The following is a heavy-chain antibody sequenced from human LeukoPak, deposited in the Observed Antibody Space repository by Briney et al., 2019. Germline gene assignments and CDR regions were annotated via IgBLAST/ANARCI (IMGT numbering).Heavy chain of an antibody. V-gene: IGHV1-18*01. CDR1: GYTFTSYG. CDR3: ASFPNAAAGPDYYYYGMDV. J-gene: IGHJ6*02. Sequence: ASVKVSCKASGYTFTSYGISWVRQAPGQGLEWMGWISAYNGNTNYAQKLQGRVTKTTDTSTSTAYMELRSLRSDDTAVYYCASFPNAAAGPDYYYYGMDVWGQGTTVTVSS. D-gene: IGHD6-13*01. CDR2: ISAYNGNT.